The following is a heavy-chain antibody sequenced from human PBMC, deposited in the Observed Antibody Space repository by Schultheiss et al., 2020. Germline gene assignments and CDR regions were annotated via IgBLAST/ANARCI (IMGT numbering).Heavy chain of an antibody. CDR2: TKQDGSEK. Sequence: GGSLRLSCAASGFTFSRYWMTWVRQAPGKGLEWVANTKQDGSEKYYADSVKGRFTISRDYSKNTVYLEMNSLRAEDTAVYYCARDGQIGLFDQWGQGTLVTVSS. J-gene: IGHJ4*02. D-gene: IGHD2-21*01. CDR1: GFTFSRYW. V-gene: IGHV3-7*01. CDR3: ARDGQIGLFDQ.